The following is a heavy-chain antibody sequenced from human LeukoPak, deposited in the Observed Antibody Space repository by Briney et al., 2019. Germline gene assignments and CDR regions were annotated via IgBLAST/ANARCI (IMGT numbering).Heavy chain of an antibody. V-gene: IGHV4-59*01. CDR2: IYYSGST. D-gene: IGHD2-15*01. CDR1: GGSISSYY. Sequence: PSETLSLTCTASGGSISSYYWSWIRQPPGKGLEWIGYIYYSGSTNYNPSLKSRVTISVDTSKNQFSLKLSSVTAADTAVYYCARRGRDSYYFDYWGQGTLVTVSS. J-gene: IGHJ4*02. CDR3: ARRGRDSYYFDY.